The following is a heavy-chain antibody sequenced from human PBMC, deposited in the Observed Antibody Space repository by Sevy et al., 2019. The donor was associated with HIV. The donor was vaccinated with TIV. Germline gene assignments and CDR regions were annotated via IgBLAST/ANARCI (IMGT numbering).Heavy chain of an antibody. Sequence: GGSLRLSCAASRFTFSTYDIHWVRQAQGKGLEWVAVISHDGSYQYYTDSVKGRLTISRDDSKNKAYLQMNSLRADDSGVYYCAKGEGYDYIWGSERSEYYFDYWGQGTLVTVSS. CDR2: ISHDGSYQ. CDR1: RFTFSTYD. D-gene: IGHD3-16*01. V-gene: IGHV3-30*18. CDR3: AKGEGYDYIWGSERSEYYFDY. J-gene: IGHJ4*02.